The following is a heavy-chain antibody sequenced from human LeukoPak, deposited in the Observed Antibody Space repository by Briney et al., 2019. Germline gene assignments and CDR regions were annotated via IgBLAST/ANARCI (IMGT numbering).Heavy chain of an antibody. J-gene: IGHJ4*02. CDR3: AFYYDSSGYGRYFDY. CDR2: ISSSGST. V-gene: IGHV4-39*01. CDR1: GGSISSSSDY. Sequence: PSETLSLTCIVSGGSISSSSDYWGWIRQPPRKGLEWIGIISSSGSTYYNPSLGGRVTISVDTSKKVFSLKVNSVTVADTAVYYCAFYYDSSGYGRYFDYWGQGTLVTVSS. D-gene: IGHD3-22*01.